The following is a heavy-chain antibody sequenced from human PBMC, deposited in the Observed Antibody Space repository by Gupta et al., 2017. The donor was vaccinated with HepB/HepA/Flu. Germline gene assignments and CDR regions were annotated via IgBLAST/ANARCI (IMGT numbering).Heavy chain of an antibody. CDR2: ISGSGTTT. J-gene: IGHJ3*02. V-gene: IGHV3-23*01. CDR1: GFPFDNYA. CDR3: AKARRGTQTMIAVDI. Sequence: EVQLLESGGGFVQPGGSLRLSCSSSGFPFDNYAMSWVGQAPGKGLEWVSGISGSGTTTYYAGSVKGRFTISRDNSKNTVYLKTNSLGAEDTAVYYCAKARRGTQTMIAVDIWGQGTMITVSS. D-gene: IGHD1-1*01.